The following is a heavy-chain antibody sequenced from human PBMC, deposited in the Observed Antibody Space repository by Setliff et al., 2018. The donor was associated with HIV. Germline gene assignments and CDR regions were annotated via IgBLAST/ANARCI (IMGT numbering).Heavy chain of an antibody. J-gene: IGHJ4*02. CDR1: GGTFSSYA. V-gene: IGHV1-69*10. Sequence: ASVKVSCKASGGTFSSYAINWVRQAPGQGLEWMGGIIPILGIANYAQKFQGRVTITADKSTSTAYMELSSLRSEATAGYYCARDREYYYDNSGSPSFDYWGQGTLVTVSS. CDR2: IIPILGIA. CDR3: ARDREYYYDNSGSPSFDY. D-gene: IGHD3-22*01.